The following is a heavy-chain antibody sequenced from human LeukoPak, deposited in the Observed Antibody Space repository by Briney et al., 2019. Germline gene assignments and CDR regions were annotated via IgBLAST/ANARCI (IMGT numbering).Heavy chain of an antibody. CDR2: IKQDGSEK. CDR1: GLTISMYW. CDR3: VSRSCSITACYVASLNCFDY. D-gene: IGHD2-2*01. V-gene: IGHV3-7*03. Sequence: PGGSLRLSCEVSGLTISMYWLTWVRQAPGKGLEWVANIKQDGSEKNYVDSVKGRFTISRDNTKNSLYLQMNSLRDEDTAVYHCVSRSCSITACYVASLNCFDYWGQGTRVTVSS. J-gene: IGHJ4*02.